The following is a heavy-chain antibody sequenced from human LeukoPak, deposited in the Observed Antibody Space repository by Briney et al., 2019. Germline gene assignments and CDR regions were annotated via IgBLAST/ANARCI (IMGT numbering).Heavy chain of an antibody. V-gene: IGHV6-1*01. Sequence: SQTLSLTCAISGDSVSSNSAAWNWIRQSPSRGLEWLGRTYYRSKWYNDYAVSVKSRITINPDTSKNQFSLQLNSVTPEDMAVYYCARTASGYSSSWPTYIWFDPWGQGTLVTVSS. D-gene: IGHD6-13*01. CDR2: TYYRSKWYN. J-gene: IGHJ5*02. CDR1: GDSVSSNSAA. CDR3: ARTASGYSSSWPTYIWFDP.